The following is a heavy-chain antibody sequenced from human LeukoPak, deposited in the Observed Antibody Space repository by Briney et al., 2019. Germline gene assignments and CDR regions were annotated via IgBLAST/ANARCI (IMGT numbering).Heavy chain of an antibody. CDR3: ARNALAAGTRARWFDP. V-gene: IGHV1-2*02. Sequence: ASVKVSCKASGYTFTGYYMHWVRQAPGQGLEWMGWINPNSGGTNYAQKFQGRVTMTRDTSISTAYMELSRLRSDDTAVYYCARNALAAGTRARWFDPWGQGTLVTVSS. J-gene: IGHJ5*02. D-gene: IGHD6-13*01. CDR2: INPNSGGT. CDR1: GYTFTGYY.